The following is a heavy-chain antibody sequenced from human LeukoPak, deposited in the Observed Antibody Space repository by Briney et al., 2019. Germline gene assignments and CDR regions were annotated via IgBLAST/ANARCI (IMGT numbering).Heavy chain of an antibody. D-gene: IGHD2-15*01. V-gene: IGHV4-39*07. Sequence: SETLSLTCTVSGGSISSSSYYWGWIRQPPGKGLEWIGSIYYSGSTYYNPSLKSRVTISVDTSKNQFSLKLSSVTAADTAVYYCARDHCSGGSCYPPGAFDIWGQGTMVTVSS. CDR2: IYYSGST. CDR1: GGSISSSSYY. CDR3: ARDHCSGGSCYPPGAFDI. J-gene: IGHJ3*02.